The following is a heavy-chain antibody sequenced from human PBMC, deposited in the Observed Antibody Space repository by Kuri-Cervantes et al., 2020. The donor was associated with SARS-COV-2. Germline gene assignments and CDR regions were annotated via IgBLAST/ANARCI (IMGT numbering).Heavy chain of an antibody. CDR1: GFTFSSYG. Sequence: GGSLRLSCAASGFTFSSYGMHWVRQAPGKGLEWVAVIWYDGSNKYYADSVMGRFTISRDNSKNPLYLQMNTLRAEDTAVYYCARDATTRYYYYYGMDVWGQGTTVTVSS. J-gene: IGHJ6*02. CDR2: IWYDGSNK. V-gene: IGHV3-33*01. D-gene: IGHD1/OR15-1a*01. CDR3: ARDATTRYYYYYGMDV.